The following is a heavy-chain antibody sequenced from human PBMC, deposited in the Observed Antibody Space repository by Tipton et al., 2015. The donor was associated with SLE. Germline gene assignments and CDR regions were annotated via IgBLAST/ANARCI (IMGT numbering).Heavy chain of an antibody. CDR1: GGSINSHY. J-gene: IGHJ6*02. V-gene: IGHV4-59*08. Sequence: TLSLTCSVSGGSINSHYWIWIRQPPGKGLEWIGYISYGGGTNYNPSLKSRVTISVDTAKSQFSLRLTSVTAADTAVYYGARGMVTWRVAIIGVDVWGQGTTVNVSS. D-gene: IGHD2-21*02. CDR2: ISYGGGT. CDR3: ARGMVTWRVAIIGVDV.